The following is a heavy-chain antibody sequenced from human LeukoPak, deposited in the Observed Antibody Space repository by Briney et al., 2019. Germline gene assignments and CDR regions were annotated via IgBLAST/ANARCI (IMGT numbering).Heavy chain of an antibody. J-gene: IGHJ4*01. D-gene: IGHD3-3*01. CDR3: ARHLRGDFWGGYPAEY. Sequence: SETLSLTCTVSGGSISSYYWSWIRQPPGKGLEWIGYIYYSGSANYNPSLKSRVTISVDTSKNQFSLKLSSVTAADTAVYYCARHLRGDFWGGYPAEYWGQGILVIVSS. CDR2: IYYSGSA. V-gene: IGHV4-59*08. CDR1: GGSISSYY.